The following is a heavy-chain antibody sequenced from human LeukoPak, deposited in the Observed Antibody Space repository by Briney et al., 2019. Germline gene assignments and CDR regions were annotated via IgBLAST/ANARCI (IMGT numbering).Heavy chain of an antibody. CDR2: IYSGGST. D-gene: IGHD3-10*01. CDR3: ARPLMYYYGSETYFWFDP. V-gene: IGHV3-66*04. CDR1: GFIVSSKY. J-gene: IGHJ5*02. Sequence: PGGSLRLSCAASGFIVSSKYMSWVRQAPGKGLEWVSVIYSGGSTHYADSVKGRFTISRDNSKNMLYLQMDSLRAEDTAVYYCARPLMYYYGSETYFWFDPWGQGTPVTVSS.